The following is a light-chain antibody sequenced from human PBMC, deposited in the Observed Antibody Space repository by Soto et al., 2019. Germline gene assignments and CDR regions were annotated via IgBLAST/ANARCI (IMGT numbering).Light chain of an antibody. CDR2: DVT. CDR3: CSFAGCYQCL. CDR1: SSDVGRYDY. Sequence: ARAQPRTVTPSPRQSGTISCTVTSSDVGRYDYVSWYQQHPGKAPKLIVYDVTERPSGVPDRFSGSKSGNTASLTISGLQAEDEADYSCCSFAGCYQCLFGAVTKSAVL. V-gene: IGLV2-11*01. J-gene: IGLJ1*01.